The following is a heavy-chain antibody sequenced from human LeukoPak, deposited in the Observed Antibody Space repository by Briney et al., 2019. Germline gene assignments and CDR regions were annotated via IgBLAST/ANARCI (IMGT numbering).Heavy chain of an antibody. CDR3: ARLRANRYYYYYMDV. CDR1: GSISSGSYY. CDR2: IYTSGST. V-gene: IGHV4-61*02. J-gene: IGHJ6*03. Sequence: PSETLSLTCTVSGSISSGSYYWSWIRQPAGKGLEWIGRIYTSGSTNYNPSLESRVTISVDTSKNQFSLKLTSLTAADTAVYYCARLRANRYYYYYMDVWGKGTTVTVSS. D-gene: IGHD4/OR15-4a*01.